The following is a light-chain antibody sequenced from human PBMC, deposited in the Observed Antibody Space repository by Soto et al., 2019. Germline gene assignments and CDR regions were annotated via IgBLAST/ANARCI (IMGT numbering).Light chain of an antibody. CDR3: EQFYNCPRT. Sequence: EKVMTHGGGPLTMTTGERATLSCRASQSVSSNLAWYQQKPGQAPRLLIYGASTRATGIPARFSGSGSETEFTLTISSLFYEDDGVCYSEQFYNCPRTLGQGPKV. CDR2: GAS. CDR1: QSVSSN. V-gene: IGKV3-15*01. J-gene: IGKJ1*01.